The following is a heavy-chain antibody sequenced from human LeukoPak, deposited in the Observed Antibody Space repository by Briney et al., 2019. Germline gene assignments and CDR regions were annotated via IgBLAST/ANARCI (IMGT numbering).Heavy chain of an antibody. V-gene: IGHV1-8*01. D-gene: IGHD2-8*01. CDR1: GYTFTNYD. J-gene: IGHJ6*03. CDR2: MNPNSGNT. Sequence: ASVKVSCRTSGYTFTNYDINWVRQATGQGLEWMGWMNPNSGNTGYAQKFQGRVTMTRSTAISTAYMELSGLRSEDTAVYYCARGKQNIVLRFYYMDVWGKGTTVTVSS. CDR3: ARGKQNIVLRFYYMDV.